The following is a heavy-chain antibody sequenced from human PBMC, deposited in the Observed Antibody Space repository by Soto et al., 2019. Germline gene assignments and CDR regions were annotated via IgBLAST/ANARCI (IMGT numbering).Heavy chain of an antibody. CDR2: IYYSGST. Sequence: PSETLSLTCTVSGGSISSGGYYWSWIRQHPGKGLEWIGYIYYSGSTYYNPSLKSRVTISVDTSKNQFSLKLSSVTAADTAVYYCARVNRDDFWSYYMDVWGKGTTVTVSS. D-gene: IGHD3-3*01. J-gene: IGHJ6*03. V-gene: IGHV4-31*03. CDR3: ARVNRDDFWSYYMDV. CDR1: GGSISSGGYY.